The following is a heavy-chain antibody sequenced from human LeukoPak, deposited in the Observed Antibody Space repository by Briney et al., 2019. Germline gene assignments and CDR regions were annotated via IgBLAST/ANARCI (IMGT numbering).Heavy chain of an antibody. D-gene: IGHD3-9*01. Sequence: ASVKVSCKASGYTFTSYYMHWVRQAPGQGLEWMGIINPSGGITSYAQKFQGRVTMTRDTSTSTVYMELSSLRSEDTAVYYCARGGYFDWLMFEVAWFDPWGQGTLVTVSS. V-gene: IGHV1-46*01. CDR1: GYTFTSYY. CDR2: INPSGGIT. J-gene: IGHJ5*02. CDR3: ARGGYFDWLMFEVAWFDP.